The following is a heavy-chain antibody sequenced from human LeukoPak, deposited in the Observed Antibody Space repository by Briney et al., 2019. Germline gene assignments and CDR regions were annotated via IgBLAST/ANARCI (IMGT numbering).Heavy chain of an antibody. D-gene: IGHD3-10*01. V-gene: IGHV3-23*01. Sequence: GGSLRLSCAASGFTFSSYAMSWVRQAPGKGLEWVSAISGSGGSTYYADSVKGRFTISRDNSKNTLYLQMNSLRAEDTAVYYCAYGSGSTDAFDIWGQGTMVTVSS. CDR2: ISGSGGST. J-gene: IGHJ3*02. CDR1: GFTFSSYA. CDR3: AYGSGSTDAFDI.